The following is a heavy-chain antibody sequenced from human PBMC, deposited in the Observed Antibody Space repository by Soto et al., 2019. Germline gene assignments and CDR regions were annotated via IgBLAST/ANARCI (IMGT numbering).Heavy chain of an antibody. D-gene: IGHD3-9*01. CDR2: IIPIFGTA. V-gene: IGHV1-69*13. Sequence: GASVKVSCKASGGTFSSYAISWVRQAPGQGLEWMGGIIPIFGTANYAQKFQGRVTITADESTSTAYMELSSLSSEDTAVYYCARDSQADILTGYPFYYYGMDVWGQGTTVTVSS. CDR1: GGTFSSYA. CDR3: ARDSQADILTGYPFYYYGMDV. J-gene: IGHJ6*02.